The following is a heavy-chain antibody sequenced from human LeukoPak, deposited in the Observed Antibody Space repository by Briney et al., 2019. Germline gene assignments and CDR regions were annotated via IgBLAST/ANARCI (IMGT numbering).Heavy chain of an antibody. V-gene: IGHV4-38-2*02. J-gene: IGHJ5*02. Sequence: SETLSLTCTVSGYSFSSGFFWGWIRQPPRKGLEWIGSLYHTGITYNNPSLKSRVTMSLDTSKNQFSLKMTSVTAADTAVYYCARDKDLAVAANWFDPWGQGTLVIVSS. D-gene: IGHD6-19*01. CDR3: ARDKDLAVAANWFDP. CDR1: GYSFSSGFF. CDR2: LYHTGIT.